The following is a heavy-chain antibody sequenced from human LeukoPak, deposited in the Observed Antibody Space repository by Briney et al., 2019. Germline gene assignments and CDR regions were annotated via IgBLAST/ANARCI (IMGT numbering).Heavy chain of an antibody. J-gene: IGHJ4*02. V-gene: IGHV3-30*18. D-gene: IGHD5-12*01. Sequence: GRSLRLSCAASGFTFSSYGMHWVRQAPGKGLEWVAVISYDGSIKYYADSVKGRFTISRDNSKNTLYLQMNSLRAEDTAVYYCAKGENGYSGYYQFLGYFDYWGQGTLVTVSS. CDR2: ISYDGSIK. CDR3: AKGENGYSGYYQFLGYFDY. CDR1: GFTFSSYG.